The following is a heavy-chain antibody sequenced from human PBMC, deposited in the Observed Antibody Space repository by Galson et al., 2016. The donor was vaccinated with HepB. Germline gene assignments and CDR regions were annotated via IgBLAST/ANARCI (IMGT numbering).Heavy chain of an antibody. V-gene: IGHV3-30*18. CDR2: ISYEGSNK. CDR3: ANARGSGDYNYFYYYGRDV. D-gene: IGHD4-17*01. CDR1: GFIFRSYA. Sequence: SLRLSCAASGFIFRSYAMHWVRQAPGKGLEWVAVISYEGSNKYYADSVKCRFTISRANSKNTLYLQMNSLRAADSAVYYCANARGSGDYNYFYYYGRDVWGHGTTVTVSS. J-gene: IGHJ6*02.